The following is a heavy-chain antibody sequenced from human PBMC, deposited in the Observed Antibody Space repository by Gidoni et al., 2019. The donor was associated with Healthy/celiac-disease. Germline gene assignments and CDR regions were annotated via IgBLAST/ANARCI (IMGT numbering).Heavy chain of an antibody. D-gene: IGHD5-12*01. J-gene: IGHJ5*02. CDR1: GGTFSSYA. CDR2: IIPIFGTA. Sequence: QVQMVQSGAEVKKPGSSVKVSCKASGGTFSSYAISCVRQAPGQGLEWMGGIIPIFGTANYAQKFQGRVTITADKSTSTAYMELSSLRSEDTAVYYCARDREMATRFDPWGQGTLVTVSS. V-gene: IGHV1-69*06. CDR3: ARDREMATRFDP.